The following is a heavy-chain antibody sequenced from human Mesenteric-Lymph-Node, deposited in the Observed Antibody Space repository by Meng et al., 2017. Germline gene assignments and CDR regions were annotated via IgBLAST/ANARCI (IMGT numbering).Heavy chain of an antibody. Sequence: QVQLVQSGAEVKKPGASVKVSCKASGYTFTSYGISWVRQAPGQGLEWMGWINTNTGNPTYAQGFTGRFVFSLDTSVSTAYLQISSLKAEDTAVYYCASIAALSGYPLFDYWGQGTLVTVSS. J-gene: IGHJ4*02. CDR1: GYTFTSYG. CDR3: ASIAALSGYPLFDY. D-gene: IGHD3-3*01. V-gene: IGHV7-4-1*02. CDR2: INTNTGNP.